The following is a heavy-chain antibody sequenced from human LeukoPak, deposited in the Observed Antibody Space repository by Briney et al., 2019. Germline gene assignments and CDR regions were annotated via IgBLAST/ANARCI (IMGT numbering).Heavy chain of an antibody. CDR2: IIPILGIA. CDR3: ASLSRSSGIDY. J-gene: IGHJ4*02. D-gene: IGHD3-10*01. V-gene: IGHV1-69*04. Sequence: ASVKVSCKASGGTFSSYAISWVRQAPGQGLEWMGRIIPILGIANYAQKFQGRVTITADKSTSTAYMELSSLRSEDTAVYYCASLSRSSGIDYWGQGTLVTVSS. CDR1: GGTFSSYA.